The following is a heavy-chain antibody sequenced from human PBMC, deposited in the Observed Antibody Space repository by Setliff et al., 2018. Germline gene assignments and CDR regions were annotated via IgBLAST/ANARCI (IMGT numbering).Heavy chain of an antibody. CDR3: ARGGYSYGLGGFPLDY. Sequence: SETLSLTCTVSGGSISRGSYDWSWIRQPAGKGLEWIGRIYTSGSTNYNPSLKSRVTISVDTSKNQFSLKLSSVTAVDTAVYYCARGGYSYGLGGFPLDYWGQGTLVTVSS. CDR2: IYTSGST. D-gene: IGHD5-18*01. V-gene: IGHV4-61*02. CDR1: GGSISRGSYD. J-gene: IGHJ4*02.